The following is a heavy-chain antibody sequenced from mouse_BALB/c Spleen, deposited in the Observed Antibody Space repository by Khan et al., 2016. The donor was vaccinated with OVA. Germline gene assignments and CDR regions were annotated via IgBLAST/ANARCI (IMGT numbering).Heavy chain of an antibody. CDR3: TRDYFGNYREAMDY. D-gene: IGHD2-1*01. J-gene: IGHJ4*01. Sequence: QVQLKESGPGLVAPSQSLSITCTVSGFSLNGYGVNWVRQPPGKGLEWLGMIWGDGSTDYNSALKSRLSISKEKSKRQVFLKMNSLQTDDTAMYYCTRDYFGNYREAMDYWGQGTSVTVSS. CDR1: GFSLNGYG. V-gene: IGHV2-6-7*01. CDR2: IWGDGST.